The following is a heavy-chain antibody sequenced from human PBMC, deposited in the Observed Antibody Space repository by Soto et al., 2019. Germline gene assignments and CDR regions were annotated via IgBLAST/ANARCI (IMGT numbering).Heavy chain of an antibody. Sequence: QVQLQESGPGLVKPSETLSLTCTVSGSPITTTKWWAWVRLPPGKGLAWIGELSRVDERSSTPSLEGPFTMSLEKSHNHFSLELTSVTAADTAIFDWATQTISYTWGVWGRGTSVTGSS. CDR3: ATQTISYTWGV. V-gene: IGHV4-4*02. D-gene: IGHD3-16*01. CDR1: GSPITTTKW. J-gene: IGHJ6*02. CDR2: LSRVDER.